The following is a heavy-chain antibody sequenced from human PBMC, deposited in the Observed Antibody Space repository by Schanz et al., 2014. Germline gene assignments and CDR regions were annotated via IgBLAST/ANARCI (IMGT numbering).Heavy chain of an antibody. V-gene: IGHV4-31*03. CDR3: AGGYCTSTSCRYSAFDI. CDR2: IYYTGST. Sequence: QVQLQESGPGLVKPSENLSLTCTVSDGSISSSSYYWGWIRQPPGKGLEWIGYIYYTGSTYYNPSLKSRVTISVDTSKNQFSLKLTSVTAADTAVYYCAGGYCTSTSCRYSAFDIWGQGTMVTVSS. J-gene: IGHJ3*02. CDR1: DGSISSSSYY. D-gene: IGHD2-2*01.